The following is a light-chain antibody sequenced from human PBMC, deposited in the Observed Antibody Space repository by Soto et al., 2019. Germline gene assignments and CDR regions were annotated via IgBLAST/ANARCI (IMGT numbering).Light chain of an antibody. V-gene: IGKV3-15*01. CDR2: GSS. J-gene: IGKJ5*01. CDR1: QGISTN. CDR3: QQYSNWPPAIT. Sequence: EVVMTQSPATLSVSPGEGVTLSCRASQGISTNLAWFQRKPGQPPRLLIYGSSTRATGVPDRFSGSGSGTEFTLIISSLQSEDVALYYCQQYSNWPPAITFGQGTLLEVK.